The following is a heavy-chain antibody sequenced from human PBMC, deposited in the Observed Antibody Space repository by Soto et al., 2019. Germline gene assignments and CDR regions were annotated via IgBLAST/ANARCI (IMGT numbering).Heavy chain of an antibody. V-gene: IGHV3-30*03. CDR2: ISYNGRKE. D-gene: IGHD5-12*01. CDR1: GFTFNSYG. J-gene: IGHJ4*02. CDR3: ARDLEMATFDY. Sequence: GGSLRLSCVAPGFTFNSYGMHWVRQAPGKGLEWVALISYNGRKEFYADSVKGRFSISRDNSKNTLYLQMNSLRAEDTAVYYCARDLEMATFDYWGQGTLVTVSS.